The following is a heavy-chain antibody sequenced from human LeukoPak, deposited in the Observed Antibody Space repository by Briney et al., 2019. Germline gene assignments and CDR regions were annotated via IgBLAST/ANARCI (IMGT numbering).Heavy chain of an antibody. V-gene: IGHV4-39*07. CDR1: GDFIRSGHYY. J-gene: IGHJ4*02. D-gene: IGHD3-22*01. CDR2: IYSTGNT. Sequence: SETLSLTCTVSGDFIRSGHYYWGWIRQSPGKGLEWMGSIYSTGNTHYNPSLESRLIISVDTSKNSFSLKLSSVTAADTAVYYCARVWGYYYDSSGYRDWGQGTLVTVSS. CDR3: ARVWGYYYDSSGYRD.